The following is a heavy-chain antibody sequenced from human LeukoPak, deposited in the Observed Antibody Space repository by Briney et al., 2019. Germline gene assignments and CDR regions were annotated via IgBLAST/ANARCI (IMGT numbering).Heavy chain of an antibody. CDR2: IGTSSSTI. CDR1: GFTFSDYY. D-gene: IGHD6-19*01. J-gene: IGHJ3*02. V-gene: IGHV3-11*01. CDR3: ARNIFSGPIGVFDI. Sequence: PGGSLRLSCAASGFTFSDYYISWIRQAPGKGLEWVSYIGTSSSTIYYADSVKGRFTISRDNAKNSLYLQMNSLRAEDTAVYYCARNIFSGPIGVFDIWGQGTMVTVSS.